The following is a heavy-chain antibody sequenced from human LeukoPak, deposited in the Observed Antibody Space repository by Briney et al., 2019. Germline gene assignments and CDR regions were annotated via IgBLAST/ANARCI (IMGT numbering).Heavy chain of an antibody. V-gene: IGHV3-7*01. CDR3: ARRALSSGYYPQFDY. Sequence: GGSLRLSCAASGFTFSSYWMSWIRQAPGKGLEWVANIKQDGNEKYYVDSVKGRFTISRDNAKNSLYLQMNSLRAEDTAVYYCARRALSSGYYPQFDYWGQGTLVTVSS. D-gene: IGHD3-22*01. CDR1: GFTFSSYW. CDR2: IKQDGNEK. J-gene: IGHJ4*02.